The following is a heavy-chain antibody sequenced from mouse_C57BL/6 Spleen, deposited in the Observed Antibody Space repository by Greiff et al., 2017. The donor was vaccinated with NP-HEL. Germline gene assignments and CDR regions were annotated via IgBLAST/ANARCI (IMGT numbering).Heavy chain of an antibody. V-gene: IGHV3-6*01. Sequence: EVQLQESGPGLVKPSQSLSLTCSVTGYSITSGYYWNWIRQFPGNKLEWMGYISYDGSNNYNPSLKNRISITRDTSKNQFFLKLNSVTTEDTATYYCAREEEVYYDYDAMDYWGQGTSVTVSS. D-gene: IGHD2-1*01. CDR2: ISYDGSN. CDR1: GYSITSGYY. J-gene: IGHJ4*01. CDR3: AREEEVYYDYDAMDY.